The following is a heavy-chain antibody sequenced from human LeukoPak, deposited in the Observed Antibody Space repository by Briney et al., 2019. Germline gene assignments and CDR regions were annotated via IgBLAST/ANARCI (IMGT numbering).Heavy chain of an antibody. CDR3: AREYGSGTYYGMDV. CDR1: GFNFNTYE. CDR2: ICGRGTTK. Sequence: GGSLRLSCAASGFNFNTYEMNWVRQAPGKGLEWVSYICGRGTTKYYADSVKGRFTISRDNAENSLYLQMNGLRAEDTAVYYCAREYGSGTYYGMDVWGQGTTVTVSS. D-gene: IGHD3-10*01. V-gene: IGHV3-48*03. J-gene: IGHJ6*02.